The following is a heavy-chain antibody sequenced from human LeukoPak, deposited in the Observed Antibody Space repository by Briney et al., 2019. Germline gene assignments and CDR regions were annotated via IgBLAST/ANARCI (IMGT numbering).Heavy chain of an antibody. CDR3: AKEAWTEGYYYYYYMDV. V-gene: IGHV3-23*01. D-gene: IGHD1-1*01. J-gene: IGHJ6*03. CDR2: ISGSGGNT. Sequence: PGGSLRLSCAASGFTFSSSGMNWVRQTPGKGLEWVSGISGSGGNTYYADSVKGRFTISRDNSKNTLYLQMNSLTAEDAAVYYCAKEAWTEGYYYYYYMDVWGKGTTVTVSS. CDR1: GFTFSSSG.